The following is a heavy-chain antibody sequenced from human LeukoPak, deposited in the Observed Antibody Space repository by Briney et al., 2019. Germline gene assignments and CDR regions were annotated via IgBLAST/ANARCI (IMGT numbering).Heavy chain of an antibody. Sequence: AETLSLTCSVSGVSITTIDYFWTLIRQPPGKGLEWIGSFSESGNTYSNPSLKTRVTLLRDTSKNQFSLMLNSVTAADTAVYFCASTYYYNSATPNWFDTWGQGVVATVSS. CDR3: ASTYYYNSATPNWFDT. J-gene: IGHJ5*02. CDR1: GVSITTIDYF. CDR2: FSESGNT. V-gene: IGHV4-39*01. D-gene: IGHD3-10*01.